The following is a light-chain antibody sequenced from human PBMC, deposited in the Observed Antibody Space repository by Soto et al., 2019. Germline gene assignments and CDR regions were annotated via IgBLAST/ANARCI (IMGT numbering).Light chain of an antibody. J-gene: IGKJ3*01. Sequence: DIQMTPSPSSLSASVGDRVTITCRASQSISTYLTWYQKKPRKAPKLLIYGASRLQSGVPSRFSGSGSGTNFTLTLGNLQPEDFATYYCQQSYSTPRITFGPGTKVDIK. CDR1: QSISTY. V-gene: IGKV1-39*01. CDR3: QQSYSTPRIT. CDR2: GAS.